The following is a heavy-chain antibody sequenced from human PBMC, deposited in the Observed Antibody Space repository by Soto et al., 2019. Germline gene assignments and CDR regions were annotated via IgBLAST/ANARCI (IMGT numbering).Heavy chain of an antibody. J-gene: IGHJ5*02. V-gene: IGHV3-48*01. CDR1: GFTFSSYS. CDR3: ARHPERIAEIGWFDP. Sequence: EVQLVESGGGLVHPGGSLRLSCAASGFTFSSYSMNWVRQAPGKGLEWVSYISSSSSTIYYADSVKGRFTISRDNAKNSLYLKMNSLRAEDTAVYYCARHPERIAEIGWFDPLGQGTLVTVSS. D-gene: IGHD6-13*01. CDR2: ISSSSSTI.